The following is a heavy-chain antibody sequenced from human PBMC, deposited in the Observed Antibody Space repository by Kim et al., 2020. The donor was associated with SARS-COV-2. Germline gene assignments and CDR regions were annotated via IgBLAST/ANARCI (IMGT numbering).Heavy chain of an antibody. D-gene: IGHD3-16*02. Sequence: SQTLSLTCAISGDSVSSNSAAWNWIRQSPSRGLEWLGRTYYRSKWYNDYAVSVKSRITINPDTSKNQFSLQLNSVTPEDTAVYYCARGVRYDYIWGSYRYEPYYYYYGMDVWGQGTTVTVSS. CDR1: GDSVSSNSAA. J-gene: IGHJ6*02. CDR2: TYYRSKWYN. V-gene: IGHV6-1*01. CDR3: ARGVRYDYIWGSYRYEPYYYYYGMDV.